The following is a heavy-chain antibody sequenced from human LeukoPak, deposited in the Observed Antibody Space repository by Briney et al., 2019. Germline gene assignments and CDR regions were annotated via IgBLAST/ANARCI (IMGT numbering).Heavy chain of an antibody. CDR3: AKRQRAMAPNYYYMDV. J-gene: IGHJ6*03. Sequence: GGSLRLSCAASGFTFSSYAMSWVRQAPGKGLEWVSAISGSGGSTYYADSVKGRFTISRDNSKNTLYLQMNSLRAEDTAVYYCAKRQRAMAPNYYYMDVWGKGTTVTVSS. V-gene: IGHV3-23*01. CDR2: ISGSGGST. CDR1: GFTFSSYA. D-gene: IGHD5-18*01.